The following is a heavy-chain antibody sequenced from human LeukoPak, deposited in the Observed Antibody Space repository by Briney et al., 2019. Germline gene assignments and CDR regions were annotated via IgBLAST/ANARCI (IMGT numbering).Heavy chain of an antibody. Sequence: PSASVKVSCKVSGHTLTELSMHWVRQAPGKGLEWMGGFDPEDGETIYAQKFQGRVTMTEDTSTDTAYMELSSLRSEDTAVYYCATAGQWPYYFDYWGQGTLVTVSS. CDR3: ATAGQWPYYFDY. D-gene: IGHD6-19*01. CDR2: FDPEDGET. V-gene: IGHV1-24*01. J-gene: IGHJ4*02. CDR1: GHTLTELS.